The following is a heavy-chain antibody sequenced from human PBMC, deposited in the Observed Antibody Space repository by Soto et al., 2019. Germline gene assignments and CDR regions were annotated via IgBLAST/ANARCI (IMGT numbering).Heavy chain of an antibody. CDR2: IYATGNS. V-gene: IGHV4-31*03. D-gene: IGHD6-25*01. Sequence: SETLSLTCTVSGGSISRGGHYWNWIRQRPGKGLEWIGYIYATGNSYYKPSLRNRVSISLDTSKNQVSLQLTSVTAADTAVYYCAKSLTQAAFDSWGQGALVTVSS. CDR1: GGSISRGGHY. CDR3: AKSLTQAAFDS. J-gene: IGHJ4*02.